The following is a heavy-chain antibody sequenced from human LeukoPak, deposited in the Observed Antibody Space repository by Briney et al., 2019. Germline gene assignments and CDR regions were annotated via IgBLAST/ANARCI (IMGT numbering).Heavy chain of an antibody. J-gene: IGHJ4*02. CDR3: ARAYVWGSYRTHYYFDY. V-gene: IGHV1-18*01. Sequence: ASVKVSCKASGYTFTSYGISWVRQAPGQGLEWMGWISAYNGNTNYAQKLQGRVTMTTDTSTSTAYMELRSLRSDDTAVYYCARAYVWGSYRTHYYFDYWGQGTLVTVS. CDR2: ISAYNGNT. D-gene: IGHD3-16*02. CDR1: GYTFTSYG.